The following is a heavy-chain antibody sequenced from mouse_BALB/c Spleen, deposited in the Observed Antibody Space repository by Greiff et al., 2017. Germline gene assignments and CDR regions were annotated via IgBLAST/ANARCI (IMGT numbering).Heavy chain of an antibody. CDR3: ARGSNWTYFDY. Sequence: VKLQESGAELVRPGVSVKISCKGSGYTFTDYAMHWVKQSHAKSLEWIGVISTYYGDASYNQKFKGKATMTVDKSSSTAYMELARLTSEDSAIYYCARGSNWTYFDYWGQGTTLTVSS. CDR1: GYTFTDYA. CDR2: ISTYYGDA. D-gene: IGHD2-5*01. J-gene: IGHJ2*01. V-gene: IGHV1S137*01.